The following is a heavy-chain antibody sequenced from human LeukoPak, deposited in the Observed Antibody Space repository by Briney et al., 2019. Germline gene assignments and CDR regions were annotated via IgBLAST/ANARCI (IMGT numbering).Heavy chain of an antibody. V-gene: IGHV1-2*02. CDR3: ARGRLRWYSFDY. J-gene: IGHJ4*02. CDR2: INPNSGGT. D-gene: IGHD4-23*01. CDR1: GYTFTGYY. Sequence: ASVKVSCKASGYTFTGYYMHWVRQAPGQGLEWMGWINPNSGGTNYAQKFQGRVTMTRDTSTSTAYMELSRLRSDDTAVYYCARGRLRWYSFDYWGQGTLVTVSS.